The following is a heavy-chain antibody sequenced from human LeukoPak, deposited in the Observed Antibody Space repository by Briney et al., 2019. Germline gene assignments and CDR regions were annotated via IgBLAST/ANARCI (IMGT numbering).Heavy chain of an antibody. CDR1: GYTFTSYA. CDR3: ASQFGYCSSTSCGVEIDY. Sequence: ASVKVSCKASGYTFTSYAMHWVRQAPAQRLEWMGWINAGNGNTKYSQKFQGGVTITRDTSASTAYMELSSLRSEDTAVYYCASQFGYCSSTSCGVEIDYWGQGTLVTVSS. D-gene: IGHD2-2*03. J-gene: IGHJ4*02. V-gene: IGHV1-3*01. CDR2: INAGNGNT.